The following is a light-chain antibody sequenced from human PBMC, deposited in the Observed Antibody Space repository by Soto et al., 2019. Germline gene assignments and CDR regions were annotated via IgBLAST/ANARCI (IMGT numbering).Light chain of an antibody. CDR1: SSDVGSYSH. Sequence: VLTQHASVSGSPGQSITISCSGTSSDVGSYSHVAWYQQFPGKTPKLIIYEVTYRPSGGSHRFSASKSGNTASLTISGLQAGDEADYYCISYTGSSTSYVFGTGAKVTVL. CDR3: ISYTGSSTSYV. J-gene: IGLJ1*01. CDR2: EVT. V-gene: IGLV2-14*01.